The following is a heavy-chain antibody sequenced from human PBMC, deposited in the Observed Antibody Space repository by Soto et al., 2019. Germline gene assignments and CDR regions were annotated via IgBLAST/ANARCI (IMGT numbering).Heavy chain of an antibody. J-gene: IGHJ3*02. V-gene: IGHV3-53*02. Sequence: EVQLVETGGGLIQPGGSLRLSCAASGFTVSSNYMSWVRQAPGKGLEWVSVIYSGGSTYYADSVKGRFTISRDNSKNTLYMQMNSLRAEDTAVYYCASHYGDDAFDIWGQGTMVTVSS. CDR3: ASHYGDDAFDI. CDR1: GFTVSSNY. CDR2: IYSGGST. D-gene: IGHD4-17*01.